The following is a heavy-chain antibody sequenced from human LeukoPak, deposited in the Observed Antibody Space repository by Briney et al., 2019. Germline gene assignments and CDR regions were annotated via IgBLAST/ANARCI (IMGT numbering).Heavy chain of an antibody. D-gene: IGHD3-22*01. V-gene: IGHV4-34*01. CDR1: GGSISTYY. Sequence: SETLSLTCTVSGGSISTYYWSWIRQPPGKGLEWIGEINHSGSTNYNPSLKSRVTISVGTSKNQFSLKLSSVTAAGTAVYYCASLYYFDRSRGWNYWGQGTLVTVSS. CDR3: ASLYYFDRSRGWNY. CDR2: INHSGST. J-gene: IGHJ4*02.